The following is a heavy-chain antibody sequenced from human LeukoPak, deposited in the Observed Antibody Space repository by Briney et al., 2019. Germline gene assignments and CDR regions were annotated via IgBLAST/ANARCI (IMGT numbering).Heavy chain of an antibody. Sequence: PGGSLRLSCEASGFTFSSYSMNWVRQAPGKGLEWVSSISSSSSYIYYADSVKGRYTISRDNAKNSLYLQMNSLRAEDTAVYYCARESRRFLEWFDYWGQGTLVTVSS. D-gene: IGHD3-3*01. CDR2: ISSSSSYI. CDR3: ARESRRFLEWFDY. CDR1: GFTFSSYS. V-gene: IGHV3-21*01. J-gene: IGHJ4*02.